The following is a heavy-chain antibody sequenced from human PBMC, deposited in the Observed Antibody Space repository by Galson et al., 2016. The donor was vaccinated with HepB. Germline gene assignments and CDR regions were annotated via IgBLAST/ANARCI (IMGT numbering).Heavy chain of an antibody. V-gene: IGHV3-23*01. D-gene: IGHD5-18*01. Sequence: SLRLSCAASGFTFSAYAMIWVRQAPGKGPAAVSSISDSGSRPYYADSARGRFTISRDNFKNTLYLQMNSLRAEDTAVYYRAKVLGHTDYYWYGMDVWGQGTTVTVS. J-gene: IGHJ6*02. CDR1: GFTFSAYA. CDR2: ISDSGSRP. CDR3: AKVLGHTDYYWYGMDV.